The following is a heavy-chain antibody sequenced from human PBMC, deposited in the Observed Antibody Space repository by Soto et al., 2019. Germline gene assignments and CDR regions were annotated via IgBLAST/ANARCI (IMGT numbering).Heavy chain of an antibody. Sequence: QVQLQESGPGLVKPSETLSLTCSISGGSISDYQWNWIRQPPGKGLEWIGYIYYSGRTNYNPSLQSRLTISLDTSTRPFSLRLRSVTAADTAVYYCARMRGLGEISPYLDYWGQGALVTVSS. V-gene: IGHV4-59*01. D-gene: IGHD3-16*01. J-gene: IGHJ4*02. CDR1: GGSISDYQ. CDR2: IYYSGRT. CDR3: ARMRGLGEISPYLDY.